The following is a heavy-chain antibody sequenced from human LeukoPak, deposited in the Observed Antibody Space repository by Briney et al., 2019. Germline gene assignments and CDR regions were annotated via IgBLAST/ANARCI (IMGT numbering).Heavy chain of an antibody. J-gene: IGHJ5*02. CDR3: ARERYGDYSWFDP. Sequence: PGGSLRLSCAASGFTVSSNYMSWVRQAPGKGLEWVSVIYSGGSTYYADSVKGRFTISRDNSKNTLYLQMNSLRAEDTAVYYCARERYGDYSWFDPWGQGTLVTVSS. CDR1: GFTVSSNY. CDR2: IYSGGST. V-gene: IGHV3-53*01. D-gene: IGHD4-17*01.